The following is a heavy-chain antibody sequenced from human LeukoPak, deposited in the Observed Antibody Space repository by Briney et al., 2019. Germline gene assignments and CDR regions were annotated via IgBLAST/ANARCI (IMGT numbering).Heavy chain of an antibody. CDR2: INPSGGST. V-gene: IGHV1-46*01. CDR3: ARDHRLGNFDY. CDR1: GYTFTSYN. Sequence: GASVKVSCKASGYTFTSYNMHWVRQAPGQGLEWMGIINPSGGSTSYAQKFQGRVTMTRDTSTSTVYMELSSLRSEDTAVYYCARDHRLGNFDYWGQGTLVTVSS. J-gene: IGHJ4*02. D-gene: IGHD6-19*01.